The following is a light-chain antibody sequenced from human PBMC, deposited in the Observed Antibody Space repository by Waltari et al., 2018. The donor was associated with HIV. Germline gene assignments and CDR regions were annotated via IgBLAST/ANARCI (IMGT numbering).Light chain of an antibody. V-gene: IGLV1-47*01. CDR1: SSNIESNY. CDR2: RNN. CDR3: AAWDDSLRGV. J-gene: IGLJ2*01. Sequence: QSVLTQPPSASGTPGQRVTISCSGSSSNIESNYVYWYQQLPGTAPKLLIYRNNQRPSGVPDRSACSKSGTSASLATSGLRSEDEAEYYCAAWDDSLRGVFGGGTKLTVL.